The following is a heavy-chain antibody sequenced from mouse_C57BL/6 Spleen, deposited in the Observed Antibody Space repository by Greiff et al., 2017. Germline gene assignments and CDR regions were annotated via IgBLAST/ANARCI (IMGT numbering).Heavy chain of an antibody. Sequence: QVQLQQSGAELVMPGASVKLSCKASGYTFTSYWMHWVKQRPGQGLEWIGEIDPSDSYTNYNQKFKGKSTLTVDKSSSTAYMQLSSLTSEDSAVYYCARSLRYAMDYWGQGTSVTVSS. CDR1: GYTFTSYW. D-gene: IGHD1-1*01. CDR2: IDPSDSYT. CDR3: ARSLRYAMDY. V-gene: IGHV1-69*01. J-gene: IGHJ4*01.